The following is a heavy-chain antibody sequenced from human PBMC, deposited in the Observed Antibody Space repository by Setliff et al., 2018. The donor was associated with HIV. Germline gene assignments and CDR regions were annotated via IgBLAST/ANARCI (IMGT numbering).Heavy chain of an antibody. CDR1: GYTFTSYG. CDR3: ARDRSIIMTFGGGNDAFDI. J-gene: IGHJ3*02. Sequence: ASVKVSCKASGYTFTSYGISWARQAPGQGLEWMGWISAYNGNTNYAQKFQGRVTMTTDTSTTTAYMELRSLRSDDTAVYYCARDRSIIMTFGGGNDAFDIWGQGTMVTVS. CDR2: ISAYNGNT. D-gene: IGHD3-16*01. V-gene: IGHV1-18*01.